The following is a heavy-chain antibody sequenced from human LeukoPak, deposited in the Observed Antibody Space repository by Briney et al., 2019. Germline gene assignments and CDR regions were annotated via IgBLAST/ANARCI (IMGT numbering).Heavy chain of an antibody. D-gene: IGHD3-3*02. CDR2: ISGDGIRI. Sequence: GGSLRLSCAASGFTFDDYAMHWVRQAPGKGLEWVSLISGDGIRIHYADSVKGRFTISRDNSKNSLYLQMSRLRAEDTALYYCAKAVESRTLARPYGMDVWGQGTPVTVSS. J-gene: IGHJ6*02. CDR3: AKAVESRTLARPYGMDV. V-gene: IGHV3-43*02. CDR1: GFTFDDYA.